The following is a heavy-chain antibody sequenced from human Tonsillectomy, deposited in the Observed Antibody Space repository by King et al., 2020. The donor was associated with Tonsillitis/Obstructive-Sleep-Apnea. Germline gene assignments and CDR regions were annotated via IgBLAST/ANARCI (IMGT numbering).Heavy chain of an antibody. D-gene: IGHD3-22*01. CDR3: ARMNYYDSSGYYLVAFDI. J-gene: IGHJ3*02. Sequence: LQLQESGPGLVKPSETLSLTCTVSGGSISSFYWSWIRQPPGKGLEWIGYSYYSGSTNYKPSLKSRVTISVDTSQNQFSLKLSSVTAADTAVYYCARMNYYDSSGYYLVAFDIWGQGTMVTVSS. CDR1: GGSISSFY. CDR2: SYYSGST. V-gene: IGHV4-59*01.